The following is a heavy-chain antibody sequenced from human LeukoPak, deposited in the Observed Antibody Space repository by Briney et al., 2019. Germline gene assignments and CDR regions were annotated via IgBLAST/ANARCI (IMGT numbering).Heavy chain of an antibody. V-gene: IGHV4-61*02. Sequence: SETLSLTCTVSGGSISNDNYYWTWIRQPAGKGLEWIGRIHTSVGTKYDPSLKSRVTMSLDTSKNQFSLDLNSVTAVDTAVYYCARGRVVVDDAFDIWGQGTMVTVSS. CDR2: IHTSVGT. CDR3: ARGRVVVDDAFDI. J-gene: IGHJ3*02. CDR1: GGSISNDNYY. D-gene: IGHD2-15*01.